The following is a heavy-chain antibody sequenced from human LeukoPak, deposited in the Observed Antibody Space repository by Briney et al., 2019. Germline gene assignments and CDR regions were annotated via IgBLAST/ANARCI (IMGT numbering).Heavy chain of an antibody. Sequence: ASVKVSCKASGCTFTSYGISWVRQAPGQGLEWMGWISAYNGNTNYAQKLQGRVTMTTDTSTSTAYMELRSLRSDDTAVYYCARCYCSSTSCYPDYWGQGTLVTVSS. CDR2: ISAYNGNT. CDR1: GCTFTSYG. V-gene: IGHV1-18*01. D-gene: IGHD2-2*01. CDR3: ARCYCSSTSCYPDY. J-gene: IGHJ4*02.